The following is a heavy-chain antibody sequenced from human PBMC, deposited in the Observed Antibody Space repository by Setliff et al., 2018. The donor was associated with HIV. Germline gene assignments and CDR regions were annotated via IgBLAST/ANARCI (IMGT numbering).Heavy chain of an antibody. Sequence: PGGSLRLSCAASGFTFSSYAMHWVRQAPGKGLEWVAVISYDGSNKYYADSVKGRFTISRDNSKNTLYLQMNSLRAEDTAVYYCARAVRQQLVYYWGQGTLVTVSS. CDR3: ARAVRQQLVYY. CDR1: GFTFSSYA. V-gene: IGHV3-30*04. CDR2: ISYDGSNK. J-gene: IGHJ4*02. D-gene: IGHD6-13*01.